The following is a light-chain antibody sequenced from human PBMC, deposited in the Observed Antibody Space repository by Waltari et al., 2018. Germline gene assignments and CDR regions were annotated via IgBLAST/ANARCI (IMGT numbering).Light chain of an antibody. CDR3: QQFYGTPYT. V-gene: IGKV1-NL1*01. J-gene: IGKJ2*01. CDR1: RGISNS. CDR2: DAS. Sequence: DIQMTKSPSSLSASVGDRVIITCRTSRGISNSLAWYQQKPGKAPNLLLYDASRLETGVPSRFSVSGSGTDYTLIISSLQPEDFATYSCQQFYGTPYTFGHGTKLEIK.